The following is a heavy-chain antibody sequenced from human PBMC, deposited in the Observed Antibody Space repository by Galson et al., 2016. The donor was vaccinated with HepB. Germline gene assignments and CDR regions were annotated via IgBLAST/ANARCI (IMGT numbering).Heavy chain of an antibody. CDR2: IKQDGSEK. J-gene: IGHJ4*02. D-gene: IGHD4-17*01. Sequence: SLRLSCAASGFIFSTYWMSWVRQAPGKGLEWVANIKQDGSEKYYVDSVKGRFTISRDNAKKSLFLQMNSLRVKDTAVYYCARDDETYGDPDFWGQGTLVTVSS. V-gene: IGHV3-7*03. CDR1: GFIFSTYW. CDR3: ARDDETYGDPDF.